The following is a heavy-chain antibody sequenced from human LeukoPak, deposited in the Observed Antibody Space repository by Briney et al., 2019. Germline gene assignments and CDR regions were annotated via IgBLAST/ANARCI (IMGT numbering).Heavy chain of an antibody. D-gene: IGHD3-22*01. Sequence: ASVKVSCKASGYTFDSYAISWVRQAPGQGPEWMGWISAYNGNTNYAQKLQGRVTMTTDTSTSTAYMELRSLRSDDTAVYYCARVHYDSSGYSSFDYWGQGTLVTVSS. CDR2: ISAYNGNT. J-gene: IGHJ4*02. CDR1: GYTFDSYA. CDR3: ARVHYDSSGYSSFDY. V-gene: IGHV1-18*01.